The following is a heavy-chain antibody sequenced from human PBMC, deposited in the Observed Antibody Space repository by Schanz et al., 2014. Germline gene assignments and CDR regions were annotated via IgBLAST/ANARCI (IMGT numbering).Heavy chain of an antibody. J-gene: IGHJ4*02. CDR1: SGSFSGYY. CDR3: ARENVGRGFDY. Sequence: QVQLQQWGAGLLKPSETLSLSCAVYSGSFSGYYWSWIRQPPGKGLEWIGSIFYSGSTYYNLSLKSLSSISEDTTKNQFPLKVTSVTAAETAVYYCARENVGRGFDYWGRGALVTVSS. V-gene: IGHV4-34*12. CDR2: IFYSGST. D-gene: IGHD3-10*02.